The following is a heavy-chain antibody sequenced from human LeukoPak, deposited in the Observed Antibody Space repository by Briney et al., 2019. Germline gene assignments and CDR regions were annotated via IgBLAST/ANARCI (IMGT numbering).Heavy chain of an antibody. CDR1: GYTFTSYA. J-gene: IGHJ4*02. CDR3: ARPLSWFGELLFGGGYYFDY. CDR2: INAGNGNT. D-gene: IGHD3-10*01. Sequence: ASVKVSCKASGYTFTSYAMHWVRQAPGQRLEWMGWINAGNGNTKYSQKFQGRVTITRDTSASTAYMELSSLRSEDTAVYYCARPLSWFGELLFGGGYYFDYWGQGTLVTVSS. V-gene: IGHV1-3*01.